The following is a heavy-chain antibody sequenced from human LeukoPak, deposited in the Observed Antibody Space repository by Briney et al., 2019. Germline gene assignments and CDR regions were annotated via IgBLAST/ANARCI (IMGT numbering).Heavy chain of an antibody. CDR1: GYTFTSYD. D-gene: IGHD5-18*01. J-gene: IGHJ4*02. Sequence: GASVKVSCKASGYTFTSYDINWVRRATGQGLELMGWMNPNSGNTGYAQKFQGRVTMTRNTSISTAYMELSSLRSEDTAVYYCARGVYSYGLYYFDYWGQGTLVTVSS. CDR2: MNPNSGNT. V-gene: IGHV1-8*01. CDR3: ARGVYSYGLYYFDY.